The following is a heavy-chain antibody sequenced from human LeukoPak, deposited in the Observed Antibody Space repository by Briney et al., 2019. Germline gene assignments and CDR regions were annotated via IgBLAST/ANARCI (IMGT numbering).Heavy chain of an antibody. CDR3: ARGSSGWFFNSAGYFDL. V-gene: IGHV4-59*12. J-gene: IGHJ2*01. Sequence: SETLSLTCTVSGGSISSYYWSWIRQPPGKGLEWIGYIYYSGSTNYNPSLESRVTISVDTSKNQFSLKLSSVTAADTAVYYCARGSSGWFFNSAGYFDLWGRGTLVTVSS. D-gene: IGHD6-19*01. CDR2: IYYSGST. CDR1: GGSISSYY.